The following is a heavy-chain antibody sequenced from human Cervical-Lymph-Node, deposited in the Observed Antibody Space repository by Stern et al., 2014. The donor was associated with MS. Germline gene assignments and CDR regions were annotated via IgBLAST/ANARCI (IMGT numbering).Heavy chain of an antibody. D-gene: IGHD3-10*01. CDR2: IYYSGST. V-gene: IGHV4-39*01. Sequence: QLQLQESGPGLVKPSETLSLTCTVSGGSISSSSYYWGWIRQPPGKGLEWIGSIYYSGSTYYNPSLKSRVTLSVDTSKNQFSLKLSSVTAADTAVYYCARGGWFGGGFDPWGQGTLVTVSS. CDR1: GGSISSSSYY. J-gene: IGHJ5*02. CDR3: ARGGWFGGGFDP.